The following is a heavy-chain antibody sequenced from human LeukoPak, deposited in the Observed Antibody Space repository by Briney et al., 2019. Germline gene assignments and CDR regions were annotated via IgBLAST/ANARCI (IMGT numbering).Heavy chain of an antibody. CDR2: ISSGGSTI. CDR3: ARDEWFDP. J-gene: IGHJ5*02. V-gene: IGHV3-48*03. CDR1: GFSFSSHE. Sequence: GGSLRLSCASSGFSFSSHEMNWLRQPPGKGLEWVSYISSGGSTIYYADSVKGRFTVSRDNAKNSLYLQMNSLRAEDTALYYCARDEWFDPWGQGTLVTVSS.